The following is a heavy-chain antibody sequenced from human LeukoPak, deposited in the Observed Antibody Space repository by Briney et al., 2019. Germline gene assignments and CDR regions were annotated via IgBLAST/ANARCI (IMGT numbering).Heavy chain of an antibody. Sequence: SETLSLTCTVSGGSISSYYWSWIRQPAGKGLEWIGRIYTSGSTNYNPSLKSRVTMSVDTSTNQFSLKLSSVTAADTAMYYCAREKTVRATTFDAFDMWGQGTMVTVSS. D-gene: IGHD1-26*01. CDR1: GGSISSYY. CDR3: AREKTVRATTFDAFDM. J-gene: IGHJ3*02. V-gene: IGHV4-4*07. CDR2: IYTSGST.